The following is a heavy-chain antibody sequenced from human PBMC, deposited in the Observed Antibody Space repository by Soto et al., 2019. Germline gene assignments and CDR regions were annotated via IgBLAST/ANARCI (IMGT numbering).Heavy chain of an antibody. CDR1: GFTFSSYG. CDR3: ARDRKNWNYVLLDY. Sequence: GGSLRLSCAASGFTFSSYGMHWVRQAPGKGLEWVAVIWYDGSNKYYADSVKGRFTISRDNSKNTLYLQMNSLRAEDTAVYYCARDRKNWNYVLLDYWGQGTLVTVSS. J-gene: IGHJ4*02. V-gene: IGHV3-33*01. CDR2: IWYDGSNK. D-gene: IGHD1-7*01.